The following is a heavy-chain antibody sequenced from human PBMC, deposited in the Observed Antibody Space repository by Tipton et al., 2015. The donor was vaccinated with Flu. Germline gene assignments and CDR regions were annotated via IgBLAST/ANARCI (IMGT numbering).Heavy chain of an antibody. J-gene: IGHJ6*02. Sequence: SLRLSCAASGFTFGDYAMHWVRQALGKGLEWVSGITWNSGSIAYADSVKGRFTISRDNAKNSLYLQMGSLRAEDTALYFCAKGYSYYYYYSMDVWGQGTTVTVSS. CDR1: GFTFGDYA. CDR3: AKGYSYYYYYSMDV. CDR2: ITWNSGSI. D-gene: IGHD2-21*01. V-gene: IGHV3-9*01.